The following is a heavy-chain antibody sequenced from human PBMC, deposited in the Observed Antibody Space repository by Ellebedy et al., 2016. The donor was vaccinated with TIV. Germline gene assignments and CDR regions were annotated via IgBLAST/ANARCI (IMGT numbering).Heavy chain of an antibody. CDR1: GGIARNYA. CDR3: ARDPPRRSGTYADY. CDR2: TNPSGGT. V-gene: IGHV1-46*01. D-gene: IGHD1-26*01. J-gene: IGHJ4*02. Sequence: ASVKVSCXASGGIARNYAINWVRQAPGQGLEWMGMTNPSGGTTSAQKFQGRVTMTRDTSTSTVYMELSSLRSDDTAVYYCARDPPRRSGTYADYWGQGTLVTVSS.